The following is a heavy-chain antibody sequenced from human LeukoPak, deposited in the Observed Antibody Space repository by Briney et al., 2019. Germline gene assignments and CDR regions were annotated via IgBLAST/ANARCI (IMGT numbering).Heavy chain of an antibody. Sequence: PGGSLRLSCAASGFTFSSYAMHWVRQAPGKGLEYVSAISSNGGSTYYANSVKGRFTISRDNSKNTLYLQMGSLRAEDMAVYYCAREGLGMETYYYDSSGYYFDYWGQGTLVTVSS. CDR2: ISSNGGST. CDR3: AREGLGMETYYYDSSGYYFDY. V-gene: IGHV3-64*01. D-gene: IGHD3-22*01. CDR1: GFTFSSYA. J-gene: IGHJ4*02.